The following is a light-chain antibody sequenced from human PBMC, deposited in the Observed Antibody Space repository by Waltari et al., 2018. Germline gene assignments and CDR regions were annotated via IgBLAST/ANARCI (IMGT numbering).Light chain of an antibody. Sequence: EIVLTQSPGTLSLSPGEGATLSCRASQSFSTSYLAWSQQKPGQAPRLLIYGASTRATGIPDRFSGSGSGTDFTLAITRLEPEDFAVYYCQQYGSTPYTFGQGTKLEIK. CDR3: QQYGSTPYT. CDR1: QSFSTSY. CDR2: GAS. J-gene: IGKJ2*01. V-gene: IGKV3-20*01.